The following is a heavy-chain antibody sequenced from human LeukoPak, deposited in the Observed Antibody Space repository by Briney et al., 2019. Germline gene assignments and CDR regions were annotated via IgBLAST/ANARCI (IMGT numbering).Heavy chain of an antibody. J-gene: IGHJ3*01. CDR2: VNPDTGNT. V-gene: IGHV1-8*03. CDR3: ARRGLVAGIYDLVYGFDL. D-gene: IGHD3/OR15-3a*01. Sequence: ASVKVSCKASGYTFTGYYMHWVRQAPGQGPEWMGWVNPDTGNTGFAQKFQGRVTITQNSSLTTVYMELSSLTSEDTAVYYCARRGLVAGIYDLVYGFDLWGQGTMVTVSS. CDR1: GYTFTGYY.